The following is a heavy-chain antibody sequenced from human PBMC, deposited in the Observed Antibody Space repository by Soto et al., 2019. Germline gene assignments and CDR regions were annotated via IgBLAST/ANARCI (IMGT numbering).Heavy chain of an antibody. CDR2: ISYDGSNK. CDR1: GFTVSSKY. J-gene: IGHJ4*02. V-gene: IGHV3-30*18. CDR3: AKGLGITMVRGVISLTDY. Sequence: PGVSLRLSCAASGFTVSSKYMTWVRQAPGKGLEWVAVISYDGSNKYYADSVKGRFTISRDNSKNTLYLQMNSLRAEDTAVYYCAKGLGITMVRGVISLTDYWGQGTLVTVSS. D-gene: IGHD3-10*01.